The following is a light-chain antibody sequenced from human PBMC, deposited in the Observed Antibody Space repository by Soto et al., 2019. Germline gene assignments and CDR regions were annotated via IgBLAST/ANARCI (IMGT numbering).Light chain of an antibody. CDR2: AAT. V-gene: IGKV1-9*01. Sequence: QLTRSPSSLSASIGDRVIITCRATQAISRYLAWYQQKPGAAPKLLIYAATTLQSGVPSRFSGTTSGTEFTLIISSLQSDDFATYYCQQLNSYEFGQGTKVDIK. J-gene: IGKJ1*01. CDR3: QQLNSYE. CDR1: QAISRY.